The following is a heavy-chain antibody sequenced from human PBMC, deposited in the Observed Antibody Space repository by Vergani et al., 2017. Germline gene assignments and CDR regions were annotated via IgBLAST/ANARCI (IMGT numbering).Heavy chain of an antibody. J-gene: IGHJ2*01. Sequence: EVQLLESGGGLVQPGGSLRLSCAASGFTFSSYAMSWVRQAPGKGLEWVSAISGSGGSTYYADSVKGRFTISRDTSKNTLYLQMNSLRAEDTAVYYCAKDVQWELLLGYFDLWGRGTLVTVSS. V-gene: IGHV3-23*01. CDR2: ISGSGGST. CDR3: AKDVQWELLLGYFDL. D-gene: IGHD1-26*01. CDR1: GFTFSSYA.